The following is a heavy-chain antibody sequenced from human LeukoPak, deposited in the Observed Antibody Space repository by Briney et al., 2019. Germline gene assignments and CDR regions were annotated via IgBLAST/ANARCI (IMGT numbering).Heavy chain of an antibody. CDR1: GYTFTSYY. CDR2: INPSGGST. Sequence: ASVKVSCKASGYTFTSYYMHWARQAPGQGLEWMGIINPSGGSTSYTQKFQGRVTMTRDTSTTTVYMELSSLRSQDTAVYYCARHEEVGDYYYFDYWGQGTLVTVSS. J-gene: IGHJ4*02. CDR3: ARHEEVGDYYYFDY. V-gene: IGHV1-46*01. D-gene: IGHD2/OR15-2a*01.